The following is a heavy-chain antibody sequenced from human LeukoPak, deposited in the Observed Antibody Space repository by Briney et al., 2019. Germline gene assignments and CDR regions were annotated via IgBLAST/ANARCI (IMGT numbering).Heavy chain of an antibody. CDR1: GGSFSGYY. CDR2: INHSGST. V-gene: IGHV4-34*01. CDR3: ARGSNLKKYGPPLDY. D-gene: IGHD1-14*01. Sequence: PSETLSLTCAVYGGSFSGYYWSWIRQPPGKGLEWIGEINHSGSTNYNPSLKSRVTISVDTSRNQFSLKLSSVTAADTAVYYCARGSNLKKYGPPLDYWGQGTLVTVSS. J-gene: IGHJ4*02.